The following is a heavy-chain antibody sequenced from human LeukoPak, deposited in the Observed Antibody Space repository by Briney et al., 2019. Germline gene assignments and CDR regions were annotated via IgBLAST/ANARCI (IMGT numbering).Heavy chain of an antibody. Sequence: PGGSLRLSCAASGFTFSSYEMNWGRQAPGKGLEWGSYISSSGSTIYYADSVKGRFTISRDNAKNSLYLQMNSLRAEDTAVYYCAELGITMIGGVWGKGTTVTISS. CDR1: GFTFSSYE. CDR2: ISSSGSTI. CDR3: AELGITMIGGV. V-gene: IGHV3-48*03. J-gene: IGHJ6*04. D-gene: IGHD3-10*02.